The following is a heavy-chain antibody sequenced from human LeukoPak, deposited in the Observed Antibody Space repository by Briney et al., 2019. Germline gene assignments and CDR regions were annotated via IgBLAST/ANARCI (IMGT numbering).Heavy chain of an antibody. Sequence: ASVNVSCKASGGTFSSYAISWVRQAPGQGLEWMGGIIPIFGTANYAQKFQGRVTITADESTSTAYMELSSLRSEDTAVYYCARARDRWYRYAFDIWGQGTMVTVSS. V-gene: IGHV1-69*13. CDR3: ARARDRWYRYAFDI. CDR2: IIPIFGTA. J-gene: IGHJ3*02. D-gene: IGHD4-23*01. CDR1: GGTFSSYA.